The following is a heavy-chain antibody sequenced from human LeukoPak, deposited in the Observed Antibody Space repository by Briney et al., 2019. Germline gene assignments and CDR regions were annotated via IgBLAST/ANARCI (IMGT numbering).Heavy chain of an antibody. CDR2: INHSGST. Sequence: SETLSLTCTVSGGSISSGGYYWSWIRQPPGKGLEWIGEINHSGSTNYNPSLKSRVTISVDTSKNQFSLKLSSVTAADTAVYYCARDPPYDSSGYDDFDYWGQGTLVTVSS. CDR3: ARDPPYDSSGYDDFDY. V-gene: IGHV4-39*07. J-gene: IGHJ4*02. D-gene: IGHD3-22*01. CDR1: GGSISSGGYY.